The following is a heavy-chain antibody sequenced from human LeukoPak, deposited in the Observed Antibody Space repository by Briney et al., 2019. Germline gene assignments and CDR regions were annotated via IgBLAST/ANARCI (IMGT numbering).Heavy chain of an antibody. Sequence: KTSETLSLTCAVYGGSFSGYYWSWIRQSPGKGLEWIGEINHSGSTNYNPSLKSRVTISIDTPKNQFSLKFSSVTAADTAVYYCARSVYYIGSDNWFDPWGQGTLVTVSS. J-gene: IGHJ5*02. V-gene: IGHV4-34*01. D-gene: IGHD3-10*01. CDR1: GGSFSGYY. CDR3: ARSVYYIGSDNWFDP. CDR2: INHSGST.